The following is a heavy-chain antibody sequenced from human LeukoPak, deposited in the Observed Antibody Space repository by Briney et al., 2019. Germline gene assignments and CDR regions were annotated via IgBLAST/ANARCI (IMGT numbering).Heavy chain of an antibody. J-gene: IGHJ4*02. CDR2: ISSSGGST. D-gene: IGHD1-26*01. Sequence: GGSLRLSCAASGFTFSSYVMSWVRQAPGKGPEWVSAISSSGGSTYYGDSVKGRFTISRDDSKNTLYLQMNSLRAEDTAVYYCAKDLGRYRNNYFDYWGQGTLVTVSS. V-gene: IGHV3-23*01. CDR3: AKDLGRYRNNYFDY. CDR1: GFTFSSYV.